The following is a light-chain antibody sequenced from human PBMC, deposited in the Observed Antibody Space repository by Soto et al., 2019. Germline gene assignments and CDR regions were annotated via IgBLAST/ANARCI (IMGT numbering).Light chain of an antibody. Sequence: DIQMTQSPSTLSASVGDRVTITCRASQSISSWLAWYQQKPGEAPKLLIYDASNLESGVPSRFSGSGSGTEFTLTISSLQPDDFATYYCQQYNSYPITFGQGTRLENK. V-gene: IGKV1-5*01. CDR1: QSISSW. J-gene: IGKJ5*01. CDR2: DAS. CDR3: QQYNSYPIT.